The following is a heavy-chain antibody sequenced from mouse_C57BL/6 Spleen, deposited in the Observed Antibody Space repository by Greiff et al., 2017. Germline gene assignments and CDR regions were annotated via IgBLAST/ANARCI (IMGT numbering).Heavy chain of an antibody. CDR2: ISYDGSN. CDR1: GYSITSGYY. Sequence: EVKLVESGPGLVKPSQSLSLTCSVTGYSITSGYYWNWIRQFPGNKLEWMGYISYDGSNNYNPSLKNRISITRDTSKNQFFLKLNSVTTEDTATYYCAKGWGYFPSFAYWGQGTLVTVSA. V-gene: IGHV3-6*01. CDR3: AKGWGYFPSFAY. D-gene: IGHD1-1*01. J-gene: IGHJ3*01.